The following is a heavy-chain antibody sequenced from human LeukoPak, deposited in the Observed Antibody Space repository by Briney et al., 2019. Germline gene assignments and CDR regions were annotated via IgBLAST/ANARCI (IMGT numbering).Heavy chain of an antibody. CDR1: GGSISSGGYY. V-gene: IGHV4-39*01. J-gene: IGHJ4*02. Sequence: PSETLSLTCTVSGGSISSGGYYWSWIRQHPGKGLEWIGYIYYSGSTYYNPSLKSRVTISVDTSKNQFSLKLSSVTAADTAVYYCARQGGWYHGPDYWGQGTLVTVSS. CDR2: IYYSGST. D-gene: IGHD6-19*01. CDR3: ARQGGWYHGPDY.